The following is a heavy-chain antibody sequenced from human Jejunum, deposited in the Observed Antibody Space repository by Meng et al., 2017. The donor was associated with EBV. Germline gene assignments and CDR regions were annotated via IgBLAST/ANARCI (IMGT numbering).Heavy chain of an antibody. CDR3: ARQGPSGRTFDY. Sequence: ILDSGPRLVTPTETMTLPCTASGGSLSSSSYYWGWTRQPPGKGLEWIGPYYNSGSTYYNPSLKSRVTISVDTSKNQFSLKLISVTAADTAAYYCARQGPSGRTFDYWGQGTLVTVSS. D-gene: IGHD1-26*01. CDR1: GGSLSSSSYY. J-gene: IGHJ4*02. CDR2: YYNSGST. V-gene: IGHV4-39*01.